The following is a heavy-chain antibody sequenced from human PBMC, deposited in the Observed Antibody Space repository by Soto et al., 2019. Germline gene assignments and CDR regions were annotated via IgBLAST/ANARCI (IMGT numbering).Heavy chain of an antibody. J-gene: IGHJ4*02. CDR1: GGSIANNNYF. Sequence: SETLSLTCTVSGGSIANNNYFWGWVRQPPGKGLEWIGSAAYSGGTYKNPALKSRVTVSVDTSKNQFSLKLTSVTAADTAVYYCAKVVVGATSHSDFDSWGQGTLVTVSS. CDR2: AAYSGGT. V-gene: IGHV4-39*01. CDR3: AKVVVGATSHSDFDS. D-gene: IGHD2-15*01.